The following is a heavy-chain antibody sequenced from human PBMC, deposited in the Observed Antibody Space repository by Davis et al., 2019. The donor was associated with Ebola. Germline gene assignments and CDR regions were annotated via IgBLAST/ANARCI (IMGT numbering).Heavy chain of an antibody. D-gene: IGHD2/OR15-2a*01. Sequence: ETLSLTCAVSGGSISSSNWWSWVRQPPGKGLEWVSAISGSGGSTYYADSVKGRFTISRDNSKNTLYLQMNSLRAEDTAVYYCAKGPSHGSLSYWGQGTLVTVSS. CDR1: GGSISSSN. J-gene: IGHJ4*02. V-gene: IGHV3-23*01. CDR3: AKGPSHGSLSY. CDR2: ISGSGGST.